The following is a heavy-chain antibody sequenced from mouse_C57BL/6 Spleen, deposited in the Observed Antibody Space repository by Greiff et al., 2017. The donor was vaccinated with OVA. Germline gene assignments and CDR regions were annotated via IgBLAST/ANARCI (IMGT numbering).Heavy chain of an antibody. D-gene: IGHD1-1*01. V-gene: IGHV3-6*01. CDR3: ARAGITSPAMDY. Sequence: EVKLQESGPGLVKPSQSLSLTCSVTGYSITSGYYWNWIRQFPGNKLEWMGYISYDGSNNYNPSLKNRISITRDTSKNQFFLKLNSVTTEDTATYYCARAGITSPAMDYWGQGTSVTVSS. CDR2: ISYDGSN. J-gene: IGHJ4*01. CDR1: GYSITSGYY.